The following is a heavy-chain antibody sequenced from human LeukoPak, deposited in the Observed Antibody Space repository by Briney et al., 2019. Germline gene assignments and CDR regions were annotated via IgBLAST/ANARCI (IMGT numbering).Heavy chain of an antibody. Sequence: GASVKVSCKASGYTFTSYGISWVRQAPGQGLEWMGWISAYNGNTNYAQKLQGRVTMTTDTSTSTAYMELRSLRSDDTAVYYCARDHPFTRGVYYDSSGYYYVDYWGQGTLVTVSS. CDR3: ARDHPFTRGVYYDSSGYYYVDY. D-gene: IGHD3-22*01. J-gene: IGHJ4*02. CDR1: GYTFTSYG. CDR2: ISAYNGNT. V-gene: IGHV1-18*01.